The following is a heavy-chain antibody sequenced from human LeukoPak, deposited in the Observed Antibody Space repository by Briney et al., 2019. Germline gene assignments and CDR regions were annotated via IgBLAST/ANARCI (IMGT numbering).Heavy chain of an antibody. CDR1: GFTFSSYG. CDR3: AKAEGSVRSYFDY. D-gene: IGHD5/OR15-5a*01. V-gene: IGHV3-30*02. J-gene: IGHJ4*02. Sequence: PGGSLRLSCAASGFTFSSYGMHWVRQAPGKGLEWVAFIRYDGSNKYYADSVKGRFTISRDNSKNTLYLQMNSLRAEDTAVYYCAKAEGSVRSYFDYWGQGTLVTVSS. CDR2: IRYDGSNK.